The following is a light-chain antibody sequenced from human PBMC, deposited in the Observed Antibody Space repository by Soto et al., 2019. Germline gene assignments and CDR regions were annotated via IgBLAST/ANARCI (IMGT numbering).Light chain of an antibody. CDR1: SSNIGAGYD. CDR2: GNS. J-gene: IGLJ2*01. Sequence: QSVLTQPPSVSGAPGQRVTISCTGSSSNIGAGYDVHWYQQLPGTAPKLLIYGNSNRPSGVPDRFSGSKSGTSASLAITGXXXXXEADYYCQSYDSSLSGREVFGGGTKLTVL. V-gene: IGLV1-40*01. CDR3: QSYDSSLSGREV.